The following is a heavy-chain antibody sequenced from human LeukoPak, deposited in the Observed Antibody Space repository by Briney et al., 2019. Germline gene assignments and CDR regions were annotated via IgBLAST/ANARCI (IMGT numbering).Heavy chain of an antibody. Sequence: PGGSLRLSCAASGFTLSSYAMSWVRQAPGNGLEWVSAISGSGGSTYYADSVKGRFTISRDNSKNTLYLQMNSLRAEDTAVYYCAKARYYYYYMDVWGKGTTVTVSS. J-gene: IGHJ6*03. CDR1: GFTLSSYA. V-gene: IGHV3-23*01. CDR2: ISGSGGST. CDR3: AKARYYYYYMDV.